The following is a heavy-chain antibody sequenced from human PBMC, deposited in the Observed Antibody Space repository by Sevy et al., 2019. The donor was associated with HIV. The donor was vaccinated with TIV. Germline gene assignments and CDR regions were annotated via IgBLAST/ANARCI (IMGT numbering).Heavy chain of an antibody. CDR1: GFPFSSHW. D-gene: IGHD3-10*01. V-gene: IGHV3-74*01. Sequence: GESLKISCEASGFPFSSHWMHWVRQGPGQGLVWVSGINSDDTSIPYADSVKGRFTISRDNVKNTLYLQMSSLRAEDTALYYCARGSGVAFDYWGQRTLVTVSS. CDR2: INSDDTSI. J-gene: IGHJ4*02. CDR3: ARGSGVAFDY.